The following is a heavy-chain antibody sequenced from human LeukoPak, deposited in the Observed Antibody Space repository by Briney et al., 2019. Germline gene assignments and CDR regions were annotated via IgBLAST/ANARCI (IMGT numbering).Heavy chain of an antibody. D-gene: IGHD7-27*01. CDR3: ASLLTGGYGYWYFDL. Sequence: SETLSLTCTVSGGSIRSYYWSWIRQPPGKGLEWIGYIYYSGRTNYNPSLKSRVTISVDTSKNQFSLKLSSVTAADTAVYYCASLLTGGYGYWYFDLWGRGTLVTVSS. J-gene: IGHJ2*01. CDR2: IYYSGRT. V-gene: IGHV4-59*08. CDR1: GGSIRSYY.